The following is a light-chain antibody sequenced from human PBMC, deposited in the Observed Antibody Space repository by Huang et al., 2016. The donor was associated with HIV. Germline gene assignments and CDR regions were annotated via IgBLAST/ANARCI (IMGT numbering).Light chain of an antibody. J-gene: IGKJ1*01. CDR3: QQRNNWPPWT. CDR1: QSIGSY. CDR2: DAS. Sequence: EIVLTQSPATLSLSPGDGATLSCRASQSIGSYLAWYQQRPGQAPRLLIYDASIMATGIPARFSGRGSGTDFTLTISSLEPEDFAVYYCQQRNNWPPWTFGQGTKVELK. V-gene: IGKV3-11*01.